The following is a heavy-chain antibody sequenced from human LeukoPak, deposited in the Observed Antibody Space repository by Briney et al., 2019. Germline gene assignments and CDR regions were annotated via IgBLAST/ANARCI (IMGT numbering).Heavy chain of an antibody. CDR2: IYAGDSDT. J-gene: IGHJ4*02. Sequence: GESLKISCRGSGYIFSDYWIGWVRQMPGRGLEWMGIIYAGDSDTRYSPSFQGQVTISADKSISTAYLQWSSLKASDTAMYYCARRGRDGYNRNFDYWGQGTLVTVSS. D-gene: IGHD5-24*01. V-gene: IGHV5-51*01. CDR3: ARRGRDGYNRNFDY. CDR1: GYIFSDYW.